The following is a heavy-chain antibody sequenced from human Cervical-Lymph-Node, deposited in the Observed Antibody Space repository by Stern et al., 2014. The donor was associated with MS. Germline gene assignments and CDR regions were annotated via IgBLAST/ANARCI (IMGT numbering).Heavy chain of an antibody. CDR2: INPNGSVT. Sequence: QVQLVQSGPEVKKPGASVMVSCKTSGYTFTNYYIHWVRQAPGQGLEWMGIINPNGSVTASAQKFQGRLTMTRDTSTTPVYMRLIPLTSEDTAMYYCTRAVGGVGREWGQGTLVFVSS. J-gene: IGHJ4*02. V-gene: IGHV1-46*01. CDR1: GYTFTNYY. D-gene: IGHD3-16*01. CDR3: TRAVGGVGRE.